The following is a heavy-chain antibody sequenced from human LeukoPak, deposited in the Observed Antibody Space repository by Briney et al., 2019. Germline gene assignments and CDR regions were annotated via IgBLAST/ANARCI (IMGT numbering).Heavy chain of an antibody. CDR2: IYYSGST. D-gene: IGHD5-24*01. CDR3: ARVDGYNYGHYSYYYMDV. V-gene: IGHV4-34*11. Sequence: SETLSLTCAVYGGSFSGYYWSWIRQPPGKGLEWIGYIYYSGSTNYNPSLKSRATISVDTSKNQFSLKLSSVTAADTAVYYCARVDGYNYGHYSYYYMDVWGKGTTVTVSS. J-gene: IGHJ6*03. CDR1: GGSFSGYY.